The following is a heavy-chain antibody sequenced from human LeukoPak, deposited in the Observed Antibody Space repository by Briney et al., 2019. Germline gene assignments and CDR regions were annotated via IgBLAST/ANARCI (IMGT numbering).Heavy chain of an antibody. CDR2: IIPIFGTA. Sequence: SVKVSCKASGGTFSSYAISWVRQAPGQGLEWMGGIIPIFGTANYAQKFQGRVTITADKSTSTAYMELSSLRSEDTAVYYCARVEAEYSSGVGGFDYWGQGTLVTVSS. CDR1: GGTFSSYA. D-gene: IGHD6-19*01. CDR3: ARVEAEYSSGVGGFDY. J-gene: IGHJ4*02. V-gene: IGHV1-69*06.